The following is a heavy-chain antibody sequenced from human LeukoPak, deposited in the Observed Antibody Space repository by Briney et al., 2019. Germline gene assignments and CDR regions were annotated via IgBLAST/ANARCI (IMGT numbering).Heavy chain of an antibody. CDR2: SDPEDGET. CDR1: GSTLSDLS. J-gene: IGHJ2*01. Sequence: ASVKVSCKVSGSTLSDLSIHWVRQAPGKGLEYVGGSDPEDGETFHAQNFQGRVTMIEDTSIDTAYMELSSLRSEDTAVYYCVTDRARLFWYFDLWGRGTLVTV. CDR3: VTDRARLFWYFDL. V-gene: IGHV1-24*01. D-gene: IGHD2-21*02.